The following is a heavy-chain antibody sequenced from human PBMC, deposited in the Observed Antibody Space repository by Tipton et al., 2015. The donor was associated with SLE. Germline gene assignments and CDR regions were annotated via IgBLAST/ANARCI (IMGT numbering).Heavy chain of an antibody. CDR1: GVSITNSRYY. V-gene: IGHV4-39*07. CDR2: IYSSGNT. Sequence: TLSLTCTVSGVSITNSRYYWGWVRQSPGTGLAWIGSIYSSGNTYYNPSFKSRVTISLDASKNQRSLKLSSVTAADTAVYYCARPGEYDFDSSGYQHFDYWGQGTLVTVSS. J-gene: IGHJ4*02. CDR3: ARPGEYDFDSSGYQHFDY. D-gene: IGHD3-22*01.